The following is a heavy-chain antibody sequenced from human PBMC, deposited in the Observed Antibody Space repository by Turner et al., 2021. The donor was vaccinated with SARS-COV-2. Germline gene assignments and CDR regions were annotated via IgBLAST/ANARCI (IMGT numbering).Heavy chain of an antibody. CDR3: AKDNRGNYYYGMDV. CDR1: GFTLSSYG. D-gene: IGHD7-27*01. V-gene: IGHV3-30*18. Sequence: QVQLVASGGGVVQPGRSLRLSCSASGFTLSSYGMHWVRQAPGKGLEWVAVISYDGSNKYYADSVKGRFTISRDNSKNTLYLQMNSLRAEDTAVYYCAKDNRGNYYYGMDVWGQGTTVTVSS. J-gene: IGHJ6*02. CDR2: ISYDGSNK.